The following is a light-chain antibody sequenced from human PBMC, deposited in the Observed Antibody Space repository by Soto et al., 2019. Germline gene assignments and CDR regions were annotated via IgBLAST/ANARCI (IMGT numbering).Light chain of an antibody. V-gene: IGKV3-15*01. J-gene: IGKJ1*01. CDR1: QSVSNN. Sequence: EIVMTQSPATPSVSRGERATLSCRASQSVSNNLAWYQKKPGQAPRLLIYGASTRATGLTARFSGSGSGTEFTLTISSLQSEDFAFYYCEQYNNWWTFGQGTRVHIK. CDR3: EQYNNWWT. CDR2: GAS.